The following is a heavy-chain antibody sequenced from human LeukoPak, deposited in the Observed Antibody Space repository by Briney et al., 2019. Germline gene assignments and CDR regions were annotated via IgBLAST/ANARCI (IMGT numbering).Heavy chain of an antibody. D-gene: IGHD3-22*01. CDR1: GGPISSSSYY. V-gene: IGHV4-39*07. Sequence: SETLSLTCTVSGGPISSSSYYWGWIRQPPGKGLEWIGSIYYSGSTYYNPSLKSRVTISVDTSKNQFSLKLSSVTAADTAVYYCAREYDSSGYYKPYFDYWGQGTLVTVSS. CDR3: AREYDSSGYYKPYFDY. J-gene: IGHJ4*02. CDR2: IYYSGST.